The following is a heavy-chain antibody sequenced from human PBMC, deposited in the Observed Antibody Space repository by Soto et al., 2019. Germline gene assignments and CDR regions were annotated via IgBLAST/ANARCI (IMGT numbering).Heavy chain of an antibody. D-gene: IGHD5-12*01. J-gene: IGHJ4*02. V-gene: IGHV4-39*01. CDR1: GGSISSSSYY. Sequence: SETLSLTCTVSGGSISSSSYYWGWIRHPPGKGLEWIGSIYYSGSTYYNPSLNSRVTISVDTSKNQFSLKLSPVTAADTAVYYCARISRWLPTGYDSWGQGTLVTVSS. CDR2: IYYSGST. CDR3: ARISRWLPTGYDS.